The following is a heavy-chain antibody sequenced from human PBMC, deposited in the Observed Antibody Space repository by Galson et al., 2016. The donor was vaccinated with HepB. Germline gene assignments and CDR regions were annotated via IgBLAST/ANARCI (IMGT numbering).Heavy chain of an antibody. D-gene: IGHD3-22*01. CDR3: ARGGDYDSSGRFDY. V-gene: IGHV4-4*02. Sequence: SETLSLTCAVSGGSISSSNWWGWVRQPPGKGLEWIGEIYRGGSTSYNPSLKSRVTISVDKTKNQFSLKLSFVTAADTAVYYCARGGDYDSSGRFDYWGQGTLVTVSS. J-gene: IGHJ4*02. CDR1: GGSISSSNW. CDR2: IYRGGST.